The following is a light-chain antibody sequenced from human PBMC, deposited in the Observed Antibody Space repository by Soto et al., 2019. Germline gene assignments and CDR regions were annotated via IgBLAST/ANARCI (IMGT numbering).Light chain of an antibody. CDR3: QSYHSGNVV. CDR2: EDN. Sequence: NFMLTQPHSVSESPGKTVTISCTRSSGSIASNYVQWYQQRPGSAPTPVIYEDNERPSGVPDRFSGSIDSSSNSASLTISGLKTVDEADYYCQSYHSGNVVFGGGTQLTVL. CDR1: SGSIASNY. J-gene: IGLJ2*01. V-gene: IGLV6-57*04.